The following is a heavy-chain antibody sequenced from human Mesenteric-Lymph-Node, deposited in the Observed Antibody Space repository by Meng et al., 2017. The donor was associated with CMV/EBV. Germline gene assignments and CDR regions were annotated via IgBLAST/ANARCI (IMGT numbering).Heavy chain of an antibody. V-gene: IGHV3-30*04. Sequence: GGSLRLSCAASGFTISSHAMHWVRQAPGQGLEWVTLISYVATDKKYADSVKGRFTISRDNSKNMFYLQMDSLRHEDTAVYYCARDGSGFGELRAPPGYYSGMDVWGQGTTVTVSS. D-gene: IGHD3-10*01. J-gene: IGHJ6*02. CDR3: ARDGSGFGELRAPPGYYSGMDV. CDR2: ISYVATDK. CDR1: GFTISSHA.